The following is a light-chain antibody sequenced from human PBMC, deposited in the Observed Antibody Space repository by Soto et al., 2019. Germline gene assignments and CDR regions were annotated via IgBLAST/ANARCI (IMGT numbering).Light chain of an antibody. Sequence: DIVMTQSPDSLPVSLGERATINCKSSQSVLYNSNNRHFLAWYQQRPGQPPKLLIYWASTRESGVPDRFSGSGSGTDVTLTITSLQAEDVAVYYCQQYYTTPPTFGGGTKVEIK. CDR2: WAS. CDR3: QQYYTTPPT. J-gene: IGKJ4*01. V-gene: IGKV4-1*01. CDR1: QSVLYNSNNRHF.